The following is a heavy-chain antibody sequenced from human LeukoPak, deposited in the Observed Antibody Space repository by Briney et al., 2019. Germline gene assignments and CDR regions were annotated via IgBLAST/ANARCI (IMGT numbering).Heavy chain of an antibody. J-gene: IGHJ6*03. D-gene: IGHD5-12*01. CDR1: GYSISSGYY. V-gene: IGHV4-38-2*01. CDR2: IYHSGST. CDR3: ARPAEGYSGYERGRYYYYYMDV. Sequence: SETLSLTCAVSGYSISSGYYWGWIRQPPGKGLEWIGSIYHSGSTYYNPSLKSRVTISVDTSKNQFSLKLSPVTAADTAVYYCARPAEGYSGYERGRYYYYYMDVWGTGTTVTVSS.